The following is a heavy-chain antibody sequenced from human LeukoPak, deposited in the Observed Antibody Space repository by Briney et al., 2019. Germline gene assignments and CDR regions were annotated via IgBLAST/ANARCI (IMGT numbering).Heavy chain of an antibody. CDR1: GYTFTGYY. J-gene: IGHJ6*02. CDR3: ASALYDSSGYYGLSDYYYGMDV. D-gene: IGHD3-22*01. CDR2: INPNSGGT. V-gene: IGHV1-2*02. Sequence: ASVKVSCKASGYTFTGYYMHWVRQAPGQGLEWMGWINPNSGGTNYAQKFQGRVTMTRDTSISTAYMELGRLRSDDTAVYYCASALYDSSGYYGLSDYYYGMDVWGQGTTVTVSS.